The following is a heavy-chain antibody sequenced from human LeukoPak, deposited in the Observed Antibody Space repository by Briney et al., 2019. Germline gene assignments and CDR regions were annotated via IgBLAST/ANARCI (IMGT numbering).Heavy chain of an antibody. D-gene: IGHD5-18*01. CDR2: IYTSGST. Sequence: PSETLSLTCTASGGSISSGSYYWSWIRQPAGKGLEWIGRIYTSGSTNYNSSLKSRVTISVDTSKNQFSLKLSSVTAADTAVYYCARTTEGGYTYDYFYYYYMDVWGKGTTVTISS. CDR1: GGSISSGSYY. CDR3: ARTTEGGYTYDYFYYYYMDV. J-gene: IGHJ6*03. V-gene: IGHV4-61*02.